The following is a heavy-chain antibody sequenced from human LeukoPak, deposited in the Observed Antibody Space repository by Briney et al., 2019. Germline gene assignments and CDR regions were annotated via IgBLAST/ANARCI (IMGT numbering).Heavy chain of an antibody. V-gene: IGHV4-59*01. J-gene: IGHJ5*02. Sequence: ETLSLTCTVSGGSISSYYWSWIRQPPGKGLEWIGYIYYSGSINYNPSLKSRVTISVDTSKNQFSLKLSSVTAADTAVYYCARGGYDYPLFNWFDPWGQGTLVTVSS. D-gene: IGHD5-12*01. CDR3: ARGGYDYPLFNWFDP. CDR1: GGSISSYY. CDR2: IYYSGSI.